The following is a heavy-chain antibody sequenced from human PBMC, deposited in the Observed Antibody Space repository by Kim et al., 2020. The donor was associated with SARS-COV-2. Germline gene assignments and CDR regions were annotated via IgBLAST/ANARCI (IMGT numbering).Heavy chain of an antibody. CDR3: AREVDTDAFDI. V-gene: IGHV3-7*01. J-gene: IGHJ3*02. Sequence: GGSLRLSCAASGFTFSSYGMSWVRQAPGKGLEWVANIKQDGSEKYYVDSVKGRFTISRDNAKNSLYLQMNSLRAEDTAVYYCAREVDTDAFDIWGQGTMV. CDR1: GFTFSSYG. CDR2: IKQDGSEK. D-gene: IGHD5-18*01.